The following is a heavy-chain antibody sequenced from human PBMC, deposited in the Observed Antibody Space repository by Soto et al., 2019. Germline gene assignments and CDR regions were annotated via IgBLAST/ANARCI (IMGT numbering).Heavy chain of an antibody. CDR3: ARRRVRYSSSWYVRDYFDY. Sequence: GESLKISCKGSGYSFTSYWIGWVRQMPGKGLEWMGIIYPGDSDTRYSPSFQGQVTISADKSISTAYLRWSSLKASDTAMYYCARRRVRYSSSWYVRDYFDYWGQGTLVTVSS. D-gene: IGHD6-13*01. J-gene: IGHJ4*02. V-gene: IGHV5-51*01. CDR1: GYSFTSYW. CDR2: IYPGDSDT.